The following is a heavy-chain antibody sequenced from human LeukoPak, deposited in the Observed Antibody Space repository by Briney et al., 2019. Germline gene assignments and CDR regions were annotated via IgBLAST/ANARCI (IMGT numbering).Heavy chain of an antibody. CDR3: ANGGYYYDSSGYLDY. Sequence: GGSLSLSCAASGFTFSSYAMSWVRQPPGKGLEWISAISGSGGSTYYAGSVKGRFTIFRDNSKNTLYLQMNSLGAEDTAVYYCANGGYYYDSSGYLDYWGQGTLVTVSS. CDR1: GFTFSSYA. CDR2: ISGSGGST. V-gene: IGHV3-23*01. D-gene: IGHD3-22*01. J-gene: IGHJ4*02.